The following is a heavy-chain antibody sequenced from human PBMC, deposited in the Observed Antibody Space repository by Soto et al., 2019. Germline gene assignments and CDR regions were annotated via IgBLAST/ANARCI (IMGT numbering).Heavy chain of an antibody. D-gene: IGHD3-3*01. Sequence: GASVKVSCKASGYTFTSYGISWVRQAPGQGLEWIGWISAYNGNTNYAQKLQGRVTMTTDTSTSTAYMELRSLRSDDTAVYYCARDYDFWSGYPPGWFDPWGQGTLVTVSS. CDR2: ISAYNGNT. CDR3: ARDYDFWSGYPPGWFDP. J-gene: IGHJ5*02. CDR1: GYTFTSYG. V-gene: IGHV1-18*01.